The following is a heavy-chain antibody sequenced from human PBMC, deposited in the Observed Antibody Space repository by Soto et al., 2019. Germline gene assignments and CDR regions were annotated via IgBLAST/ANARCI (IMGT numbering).Heavy chain of an antibody. Sequence: EVPLVESGGGLVQPGGSLRLSCAVSGFTVSNNYMSWVRQAPGKGLEWVSVIYSGGSTYYADSVKDRFTISRDNSKNTLYLQMNGLSAEDTAVYYCARADVVRGVSYWGQGTLVTVSS. CDR3: ARADVVRGVSY. CDR1: GFTVSNNY. J-gene: IGHJ4*02. CDR2: IYSGGST. V-gene: IGHV3-66*01. D-gene: IGHD3-10*01.